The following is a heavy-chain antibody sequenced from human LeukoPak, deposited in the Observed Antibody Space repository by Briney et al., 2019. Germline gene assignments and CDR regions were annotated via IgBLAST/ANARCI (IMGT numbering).Heavy chain of an antibody. CDR1: GGSISSYY. J-gene: IGHJ4*02. Sequence: SETLSLTCTVSGGSISSYYWSWIRQPPGKGLEWIGFISYSGSTNYNPSLKSRVTISVDTSKNQFSLKLSSVTAADTAVYYCAKANAQWLVGLVDYWGQGTLVTVSS. CDR2: ISYSGST. D-gene: IGHD6-19*01. CDR3: AKANAQWLVGLVDY. V-gene: IGHV4-59*01.